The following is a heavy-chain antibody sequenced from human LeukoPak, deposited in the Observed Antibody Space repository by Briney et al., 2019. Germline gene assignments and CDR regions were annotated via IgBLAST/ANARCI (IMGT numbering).Heavy chain of an antibody. V-gene: IGHV3-48*03. Sequence: GGSLRLSCAASGFTFSSYEMNWVRQAPGKGLEWVSYISSSGSTIYYADSVKGRFTISRDNAKNSLYLHMNSLRAEDTAVYYCARDTYVAAAGYNWFDPWGQGTLVTVSS. CDR2: ISSSGSTI. CDR1: GFTFSSYE. CDR3: ARDTYVAAAGYNWFDP. D-gene: IGHD6-13*01. J-gene: IGHJ5*02.